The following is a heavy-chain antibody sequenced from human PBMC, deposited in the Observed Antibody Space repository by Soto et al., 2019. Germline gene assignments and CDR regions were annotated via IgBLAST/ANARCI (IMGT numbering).Heavy chain of an antibody. V-gene: IGHV1-69*01. D-gene: IGHD5-12*01. Sequence: QVQLVQSGAEVKKPGSSVKVSCKASGGNFSSYAISWVRQAPGQGLEWMGGIIPIFGTANYAQKFQGRVTITADESTSTAYMELSSLRSEDTAVYYCARDKRDGYNLYYFDYWGQGTLVTVSS. CDR3: ARDKRDGYNLYYFDY. CDR2: IIPIFGTA. J-gene: IGHJ4*02. CDR1: GGNFSSYA.